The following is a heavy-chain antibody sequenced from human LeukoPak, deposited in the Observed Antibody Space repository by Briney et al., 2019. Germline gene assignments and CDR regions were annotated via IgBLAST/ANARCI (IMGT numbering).Heavy chain of an antibody. D-gene: IGHD1-26*01. V-gene: IGHV3-74*01. Sequence: GGSLRLSCAASGFTFSSFWMHWVRQAPGKGLVWVSHINADGTNTGYADSVKGRFTISRDNAKNTVFLQMNSLRAEDTAVYYCARGGANHGFDIWGQGTMVTVSS. CDR2: INADGTNT. J-gene: IGHJ3*02. CDR3: ARGGANHGFDI. CDR1: GFTFSSFW.